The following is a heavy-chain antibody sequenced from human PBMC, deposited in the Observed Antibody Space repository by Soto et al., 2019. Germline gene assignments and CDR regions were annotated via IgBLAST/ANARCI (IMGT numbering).Heavy chain of an antibody. D-gene: IGHD2-2*01. J-gene: IGHJ6*02. V-gene: IGHV1-2*04. CDR2: IKPNRGGT. Sequence: QVQLVQSGAEVKKPGASVKVSCKASGYTFTGYYMHWVRQAPGQGLEWMGWIKPNRGGTNYGQKFQGWVTMTRDTSISTAYMELGRLRSDDTAVYYCAREGGYCSSTSCYGRVGDYYYGMDVWGQGTTVTVSS. CDR3: AREGGYCSSTSCYGRVGDYYYGMDV. CDR1: GYTFTGYY.